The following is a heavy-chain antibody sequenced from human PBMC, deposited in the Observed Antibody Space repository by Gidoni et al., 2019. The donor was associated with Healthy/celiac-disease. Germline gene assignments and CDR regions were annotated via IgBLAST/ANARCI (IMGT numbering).Heavy chain of an antibody. J-gene: IGHJ4*02. D-gene: IGHD5-18*01. V-gene: IGHV3-15*07. CDR2: IKSKTDGGKT. Sequence: EGQLVESGGGLVKPGGSLRLSCAASGFTFSDVWMNWVRQAPGKGLGWVGRIKSKTDGGKTDYAAPVKGRFTISRDDSKNTLYLQMNSLKTEDTAVYYCTTGYGYIGYYFDYWGQGTLVTVSS. CDR3: TTGYGYIGYYFDY. CDR1: GFTFSDVW.